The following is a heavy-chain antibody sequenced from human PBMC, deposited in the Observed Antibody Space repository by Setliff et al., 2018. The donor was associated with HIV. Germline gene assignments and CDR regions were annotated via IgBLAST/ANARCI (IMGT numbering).Heavy chain of an antibody. Sequence: SETLSLTCNVSGGSISSSSYYWGWIRQPPGKGLEWIGSIYYSGSTYYNPPLKSRVTISVDTSKNQFSLKLSSVTAADTAVYYCARVNTMVRGLDYWGQGTLVTVSS. CDR3: ARVNTMVRGLDY. J-gene: IGHJ4*02. D-gene: IGHD3-10*01. CDR2: IYYSGST. CDR1: GGSISSSSYY. V-gene: IGHV4-39*01.